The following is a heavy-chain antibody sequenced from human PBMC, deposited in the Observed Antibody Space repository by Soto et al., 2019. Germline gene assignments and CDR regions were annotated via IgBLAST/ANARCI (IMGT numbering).Heavy chain of an antibody. V-gene: IGHV3-13*04. J-gene: IGHJ4*02. Sequence: HPGGSLRLSCSASGFTFSSYDMHWVRQGPGKGLEWVSAIGTAGDTNYAGSVKGRFTISRENAKNSLYLQMNSLRVGDTAIYFRARAIGPTLFDYWGQGALVTVSS. D-gene: IGHD3-22*01. CDR3: ARAIGPTLFDY. CDR1: GFTFSSYD. CDR2: IGTAGDT.